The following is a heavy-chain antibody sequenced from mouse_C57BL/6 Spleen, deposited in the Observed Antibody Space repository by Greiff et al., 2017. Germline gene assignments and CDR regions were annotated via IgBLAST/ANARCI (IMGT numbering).Heavy chain of an antibody. J-gene: IGHJ4*01. V-gene: IGHV1-5*01. D-gene: IGHD2-2*01. CDR1: GYTFTSYW. CDR3: TRLGVTTRAMDY. CDR2: IYPGNSDT. Sequence: VQLQQSGTVLARPGASVKMSCKTSGYTFTSYWMHWVKQRPGQGLEWIGAIYPGNSDTSYNQKFKGKAKLTAVTSARTAYMALSSLTNEDSAVYYCTRLGVTTRAMDYWGQGTSVTVSS.